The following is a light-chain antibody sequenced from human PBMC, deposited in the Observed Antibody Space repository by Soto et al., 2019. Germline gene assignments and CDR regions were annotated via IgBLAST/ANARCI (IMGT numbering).Light chain of an antibody. CDR1: QSVSSSY. CDR3: PQYGSSPYT. J-gene: IGKJ2*01. V-gene: IGKV3-20*01. Sequence: EIVLTQSPGTLSLSPGERATLSCRASQSVSSSYLAWYQQKPGQAPRLLIYGASNRATGIPDRFSGSGSGTDFTLTLSSLEPEDSAVYYCPQYGSSPYTFGQGTKLEIK. CDR2: GAS.